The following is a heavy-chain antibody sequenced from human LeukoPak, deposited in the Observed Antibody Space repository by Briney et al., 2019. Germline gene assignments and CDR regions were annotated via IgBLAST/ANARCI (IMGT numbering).Heavy chain of an antibody. Sequence: SVKVSCKASGGTFSSYAISWVRQAPGQGLEWMGGIIPIFGTANYAQKFQGRVTIAADKSTSTAYMELSSLRSEDTAVYYCARVAMVRGVEAYYFDYWGQGTLVTVSS. J-gene: IGHJ4*02. V-gene: IGHV1-69*06. CDR1: GGTFSSYA. CDR2: IIPIFGTA. CDR3: ARVAMVRGVEAYYFDY. D-gene: IGHD3-10*01.